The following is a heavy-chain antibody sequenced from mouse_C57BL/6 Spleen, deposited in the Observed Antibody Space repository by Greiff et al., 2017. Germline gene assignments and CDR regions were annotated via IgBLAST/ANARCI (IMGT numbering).Heavy chain of an antibody. D-gene: IGHD1-1*01. CDR2: IHPSDSDT. Sequence: QVQLQQPGAELVKPGASVKVSCKASGYTFTSYWMHWVKQRPGQGLEWIGRIHPSDSDTNYNQKFKGKATLTVDKSSSTAYMQLSSLTSADSAVYYCAIYGAYWYFDVWGTGTTVTVSS. CDR1: GYTFTSYW. V-gene: IGHV1-74*01. J-gene: IGHJ1*03. CDR3: AIYGAYWYFDV.